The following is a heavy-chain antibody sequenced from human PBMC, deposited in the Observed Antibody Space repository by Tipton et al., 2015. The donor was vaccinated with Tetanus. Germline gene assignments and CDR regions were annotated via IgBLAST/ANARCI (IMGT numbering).Heavy chain of an antibody. D-gene: IGHD1-26*01. J-gene: IGHJ3*02. Sequence: TLSLTCAVYGGSFSNYFWRWIRQPPGKGLEWIGEISPSGNTNYNPSLKSRVTISADTSKNQFSLKLTSVTAADTAVYYCARDRHPYRISGAFRGNDALDIWGPGALVTVSS. CDR2: ISPSGNT. CDR3: ARDRHPYRISGAFRGNDALDI. CDR1: GGSFSNYF. V-gene: IGHV4-34*01.